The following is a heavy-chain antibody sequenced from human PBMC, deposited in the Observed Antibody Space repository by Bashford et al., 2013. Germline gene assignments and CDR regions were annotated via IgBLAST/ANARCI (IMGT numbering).Heavy chain of an antibody. CDR3: ARDPRVVFGXDGA. D-gene: IGHD3-16*01. V-gene: IGHV3-11*01. CDR2: ISYSGEDH. Sequence: GSLRLSCAASGFSFSDYYMSWLRQAPGKGLEWVSYISYSGEDHLLRRLCEGPIHHLQGQRQEITVSPNGGLGVDDTAVYYCARDPRVVFGXDGAWSLGTLVTVSS. CDR1: GFSFSDYY. J-gene: IGHJ5*02.